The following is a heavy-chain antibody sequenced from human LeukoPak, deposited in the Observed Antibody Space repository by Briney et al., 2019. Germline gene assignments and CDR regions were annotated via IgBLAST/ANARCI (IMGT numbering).Heavy chain of an antibody. CDR3: ASLPTVTHFDY. CDR2: ISSSSSTM. Sequence: RTGGSLRLSCAASGFTFSSYSMNWVRQAPGKGLEWVSYISSSSSTMYYADSVKGRFTISRDNAKNSLYLQMNSLRAEDTAVYYCASLPTVTHFDYWGQGTLVTVSS. V-gene: IGHV3-48*01. J-gene: IGHJ4*02. D-gene: IGHD4-17*01. CDR1: GFTFSSYS.